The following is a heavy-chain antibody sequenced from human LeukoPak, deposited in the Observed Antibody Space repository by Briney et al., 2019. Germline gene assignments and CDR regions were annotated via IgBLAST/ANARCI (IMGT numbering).Heavy chain of an antibody. CDR2: INPNSGGT. V-gene: IGHV1-2*02. CDR1: GYTFTGFY. D-gene: IGHD1-20*01. Sequence: ASVKVSCKASGYTFTGFYIHWVRQAPRQGLEWMGWINPNSGGTNYAQKVQDRVTMTRDTSISTAYMDLSRLRSDDTAVYYCARVNFAGPYHYYYMDVWGKGTTVTVSS. CDR3: ARVNFAGPYHYYYMDV. J-gene: IGHJ6*03.